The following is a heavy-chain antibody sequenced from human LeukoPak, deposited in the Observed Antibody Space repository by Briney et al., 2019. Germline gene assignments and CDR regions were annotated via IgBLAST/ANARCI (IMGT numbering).Heavy chain of an antibody. CDR2: IYYSGST. V-gene: IGHV4-59*08. Sequence: SETLSLTCTVSGGSISSYYWSWIRQPPGKGLEWIGYIYYSGSTNYNPSLKSRVTISVDTSKNQFSLKLSSVTAADTAVYYCARLPITMIVAGGGAFDIWGQGTMVTVPS. J-gene: IGHJ3*02. D-gene: IGHD3-22*01. CDR1: GGSISSYY. CDR3: ARLPITMIVAGGGAFDI.